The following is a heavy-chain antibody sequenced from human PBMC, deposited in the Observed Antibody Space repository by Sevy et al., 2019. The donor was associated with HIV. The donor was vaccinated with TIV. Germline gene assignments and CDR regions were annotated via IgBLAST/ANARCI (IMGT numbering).Heavy chain of an antibody. J-gene: IGHJ4*02. V-gene: IGHV3-49*04. CDR1: GFTFGDYC. CDR2: LKSDVYGGTV. D-gene: IGHD6-13*01. CDR3: TRRKAAQSIFDY. Sequence: GGSLRLSCTASGFTFGDYCMSWVRQAPGKGLEWVAFLKSDVYGGTVDHAASVRGRFVISRDDSKPIAHLQMNDLKTDDTGVYYCTRRKAAQSIFDYWGQGALVTFSS.